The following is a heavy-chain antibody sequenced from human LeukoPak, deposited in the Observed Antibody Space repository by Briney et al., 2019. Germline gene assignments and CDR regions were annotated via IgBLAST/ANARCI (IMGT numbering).Heavy chain of an antibody. J-gene: IGHJ5*02. CDR1: GGSFSGYY. Sequence: PSETLSLTCAVYGGSFSGYYWSWIRQPPGKGLEWIGEINHSGSTNYNPSLKSRVTISVDTSKNQFSLKLSSVTAADTAVYYCARTFQVKGPRFDPWGQGTLVTVSS. CDR3: ARTFQVKGPRFDP. D-gene: IGHD2/OR15-2a*01. V-gene: IGHV4-34*01. CDR2: INHSGST.